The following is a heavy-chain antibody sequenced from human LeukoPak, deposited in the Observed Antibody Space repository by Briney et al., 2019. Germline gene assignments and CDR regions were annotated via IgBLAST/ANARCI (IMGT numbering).Heavy chain of an antibody. Sequence: PSETLSLTCTVSGGSINSYYWSWIRQPAGKGLEWIGEMNDSGRTTYNPSLESRAAISAERSKNQFSLKLTSVTAADTAVYYCASGSWSRRFAPWGQGTLVTVSS. CDR3: ASGSWSRRFAP. D-gene: IGHD3-10*01. CDR2: MNDSGRT. V-gene: IGHV4-4*07. CDR1: GGSINSYY. J-gene: IGHJ5*02.